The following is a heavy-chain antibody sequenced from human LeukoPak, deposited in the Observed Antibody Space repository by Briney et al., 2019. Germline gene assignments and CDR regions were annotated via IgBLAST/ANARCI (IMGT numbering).Heavy chain of an antibody. V-gene: IGHV1-18*01. CDR3: ARDVFWNDFWSSSDYYFDY. CDR2: ISAYNGNT. Sequence: VSVKVSCKASGYTFTSYGISWVRQAPGQGLEWMGWISAYNGNTNYAQKLQGRVTMTTDTSTSTAYMELRSLRSDDTAVYYCARDVFWNDFWSSSDYYFDYWGQGTLVTVSS. CDR1: GYTFTSYG. D-gene: IGHD3-3*01. J-gene: IGHJ4*02.